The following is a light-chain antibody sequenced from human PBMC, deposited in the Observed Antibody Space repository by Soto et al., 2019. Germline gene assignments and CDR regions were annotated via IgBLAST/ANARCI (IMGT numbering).Light chain of an antibody. CDR1: SSDVGDFTY. CDR3: SSYTSSNTYV. Sequence: QSVLTQPASVSGSPGQSITISCTATSSDVGDFTYVSWYQQHPGKAPKRMIYDVNSRPSGVSNRFSGSSSGNTASLTISGLQAEDEADYYWSSYTSSNTYVFGSGTKVTVL. CDR2: DVN. V-gene: IGLV2-14*03. J-gene: IGLJ1*01.